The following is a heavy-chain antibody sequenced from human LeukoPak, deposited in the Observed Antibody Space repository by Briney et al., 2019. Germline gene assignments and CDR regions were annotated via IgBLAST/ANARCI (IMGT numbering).Heavy chain of an antibody. CDR3: AKDIQLSA. CDR2: IASSGRNT. D-gene: IGHD5-24*01. CDR1: GFTFSSYA. Sequence: PGGSLRLSCAASGFTFSSYAMNWVRQAPGKGLEWVSLIASSGRNTYYTDSVRGRLTISRDNSKKTLSLQMNSLRVEDTAIYYCAKDIQLSAWGLGTMVTVSS. V-gene: IGHV3-23*01. J-gene: IGHJ3*01.